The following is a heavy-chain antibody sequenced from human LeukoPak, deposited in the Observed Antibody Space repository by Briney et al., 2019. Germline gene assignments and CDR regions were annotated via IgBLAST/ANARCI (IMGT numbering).Heavy chain of an antibody. V-gene: IGHV3-23*01. J-gene: IGHJ4*02. D-gene: IGHD4-11*01. CDR1: GFTFTNYA. CDR2: ISGSGGNT. CDR3: AKDLQRTTITSTSFDY. Sequence: GGSLRLSCAASGFTFTNYAMNWVRQAPGKGLEWVSGISGSGGNTNFADSVKGRFTISRDNSNNTLYLQMNSLRAEDTAVYYCAKDLQRTTITSTSFDYWGQGTLVTVSS.